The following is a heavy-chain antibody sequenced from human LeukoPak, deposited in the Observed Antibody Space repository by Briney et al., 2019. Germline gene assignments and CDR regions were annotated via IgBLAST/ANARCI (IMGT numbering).Heavy chain of an antibody. V-gene: IGHV1-2*02. J-gene: IGHJ3*02. Sequence: GASVKVSCKASGYSFTGYYMRWVRQAPGQGLEWMGWINPNSGGTNYAPKFQGRVTMTRDTSITTAYMELSRLTSDDTTIYYCATTLHIVVVTWHAFDIWGQGTMVTVSS. D-gene: IGHD2-21*02. CDR1: GYSFTGYY. CDR3: ATTLHIVVVTWHAFDI. CDR2: INPNSGGT.